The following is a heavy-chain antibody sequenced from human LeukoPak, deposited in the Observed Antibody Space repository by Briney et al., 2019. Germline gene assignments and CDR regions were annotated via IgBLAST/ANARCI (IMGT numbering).Heavy chain of an antibody. V-gene: IGHV4-59*02. CDR1: GVSVSSNY. CDR2: MYHTGSG. Sequence: SETLSLTCTVSGVSVSSNYWSWIRQAPGKGLEWIGYMYHTGSGNYNPSLKSRVTISVDTSKNQFSLDVNSVAGADSAVYYCARWALKSAFDLWGQGTTVTVAS. J-gene: IGHJ3*01. CDR3: ARWALKSAFDL.